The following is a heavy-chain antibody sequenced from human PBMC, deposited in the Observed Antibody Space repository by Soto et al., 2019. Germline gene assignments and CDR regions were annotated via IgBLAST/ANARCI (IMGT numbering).Heavy chain of an antibody. CDR2: ISAYNGNT. V-gene: IGHV1-18*01. J-gene: IGHJ3*02. CDR3: ARASPHDYGDHVHALDI. CDR1: GYTFTSYG. Sequence: QVQLVQSGAEVKKPGASVKVSCKASGYTFTSYGISWVRQAPGQGLEWMGWISAYNGNTNYAQKLQGRVTMTTDTSTSTAYMELRSLRSDDTAVYYCARASPHDYGDHVHALDIWGQGTMVTVSS. D-gene: IGHD4-17*01.